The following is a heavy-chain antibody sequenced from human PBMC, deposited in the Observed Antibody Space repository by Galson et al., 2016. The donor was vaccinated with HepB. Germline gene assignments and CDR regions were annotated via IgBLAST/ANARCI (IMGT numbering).Heavy chain of an antibody. CDR2: ITSSGSTI. J-gene: IGHJ4*02. CDR1: GFTFSGYY. D-gene: IGHD3-10*01. V-gene: IGHV3-11*01. Sequence: SLRLSCAASGFTFSGYYMSWIRQAPGKGLEWISYITSSGSTIYYADSVKGRFTTSRDNAQNSLYLQMNNLRPEDTAVYYCARDYGPGGQIQKYDYWGQGTLVTVSS. CDR3: ARDYGPGGQIQKYDY.